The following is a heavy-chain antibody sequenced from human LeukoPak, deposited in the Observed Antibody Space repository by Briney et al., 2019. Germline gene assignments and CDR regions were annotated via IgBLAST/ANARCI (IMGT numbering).Heavy chain of an antibody. J-gene: IGHJ4*02. CDR1: GFTFNIYS. V-gene: IGHV3-23*01. D-gene: IGHD3-10*01. CDR2: IGGSAGGT. CDR3: AKLLRAGRLLTISLDS. Sequence: PGGSLRLSCAASGFTFNIYSMNWVRRAPGKGLEWISAIGGSAGGTHYADSVKGRFIISRDNSNNTLYLQLNSLGVDDTAVYYCAKLLRAGRLLTISLDSWGQGTLVTVSS.